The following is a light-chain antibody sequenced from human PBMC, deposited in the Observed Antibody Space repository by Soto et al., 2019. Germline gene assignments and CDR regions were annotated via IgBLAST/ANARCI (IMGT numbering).Light chain of an antibody. CDR1: QSISTW. CDR3: QHYNSYSEA. Sequence: DIQLTQSPSTVSASVGDGVTITCRASQSISTWLAWYQQKPGKAPNLLIYDASTLESGGPSRFSGSGSGTEFTLTISSLQPDDFATYYCQHYNSYSEAFGQGTKVDIK. V-gene: IGKV1-5*01. J-gene: IGKJ1*01. CDR2: DAS.